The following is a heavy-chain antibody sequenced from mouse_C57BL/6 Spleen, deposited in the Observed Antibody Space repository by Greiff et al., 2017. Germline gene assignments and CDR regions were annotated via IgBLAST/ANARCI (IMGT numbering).Heavy chain of an antibody. CDR2: IHPSDSDT. D-gene: IGHD2-1*01. V-gene: IGHV1-74*01. CDR1: GYTFTSYW. J-gene: IGHJ3*01. Sequence: QVQLQQPGAELVKPGASVKVSCKASGYTFTSYWMHWVKQRPGQGLEWIGRIHPSDSDTNYNQKFKGKATLTVAKSSSTAYMQLSSLTSEDSAVYYCAIGNVNYRTWFAYWGQGTLVTVSA. CDR3: AIGNVNYRTWFAY.